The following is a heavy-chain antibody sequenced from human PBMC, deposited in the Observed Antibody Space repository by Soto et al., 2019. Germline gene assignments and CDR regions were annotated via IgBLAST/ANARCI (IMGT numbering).Heavy chain of an antibody. CDR3: AKDLEWFGELLPYYYYYYMDV. CDR1: GFPLSSYS. CDR2: ISGSGGST. Sequence: GSLRLSCAASGFPLSSYSISWGRPAPGKGREWGSAISGSGGSTYYADSVKGRFTISRDNSKNTLYLQMNSLRAEDTAVYYCAKDLEWFGELLPYYYYYYMDVWGKGTTVTVSS. V-gene: IGHV3-23*01. D-gene: IGHD3-10*01. J-gene: IGHJ6*03.